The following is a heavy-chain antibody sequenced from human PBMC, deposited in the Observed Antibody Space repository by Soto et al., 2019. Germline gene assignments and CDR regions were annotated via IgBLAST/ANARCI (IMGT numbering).Heavy chain of an antibody. V-gene: IGHV3-74*01. Sequence: PGGSLRLSCAASGFSFSSYWMHWVRQAPGKGLVWVSRINSDGSSTSYADSVKGRFTISRDNSKNAVYLQMNSLRAEDTAVYYCARDRRATSSYGMDVWGQGTTVTVSS. CDR3: ARDRRATSSYGMDV. CDR2: INSDGSST. D-gene: IGHD2-2*01. J-gene: IGHJ6*02. CDR1: GFSFSSYW.